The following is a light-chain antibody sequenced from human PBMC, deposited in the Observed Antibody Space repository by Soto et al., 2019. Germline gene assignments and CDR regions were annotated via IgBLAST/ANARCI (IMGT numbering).Light chain of an antibody. CDR1: QGNGTD. V-gene: IGKV1-27*01. J-gene: IGKJ1*01. Sequence: QVSHSPSSTSASVGGRVTNTCRPSQGNGTDLALYQQRPGKGPGLRISDADSLQAGIPPRVSGSGSVTDFTLTISRLHPEDVATYYCQKYDGAPKTFGKGTKVDIK. CDR2: DAD. CDR3: QKYDGAPKT.